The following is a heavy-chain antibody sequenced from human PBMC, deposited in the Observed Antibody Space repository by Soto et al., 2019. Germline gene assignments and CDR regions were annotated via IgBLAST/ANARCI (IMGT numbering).Heavy chain of an antibody. Sequence: SETLSLTCTVSGGSISSYYWSWIRQPAGKGLEWIGRIYTSGSTNYNPSLKSRVTMSVDTSKSQFSLKLSSVTAADTAVYYCARASGTSLFDYYYGMDVWGQGTTVTVSS. CDR2: IYTSGST. V-gene: IGHV4-4*07. CDR3: ARASGTSLFDYYYGMDV. CDR1: GGSISSYY. J-gene: IGHJ6*02. D-gene: IGHD2-2*01.